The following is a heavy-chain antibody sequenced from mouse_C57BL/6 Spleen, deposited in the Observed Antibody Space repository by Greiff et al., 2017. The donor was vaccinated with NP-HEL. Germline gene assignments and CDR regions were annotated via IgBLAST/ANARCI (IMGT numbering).Heavy chain of an antibody. CDR3: ASDGCYYGSSYWYFDG. Sequence: EVKLVESGPGMVKPSQSLSLTCTVTGYSITSGYDWHWIRHFPGNKLEWMGYISYSGSTNYNPSLKSRISITHDTSKNHFFLKLNSVTTEDTATYYCASDGCYYGSSYWYFDGWGTGTTVTVSS. V-gene: IGHV3-1*01. J-gene: IGHJ1*03. CDR1: GYSITSGYD. D-gene: IGHD1-1*01. CDR2: ISYSGST.